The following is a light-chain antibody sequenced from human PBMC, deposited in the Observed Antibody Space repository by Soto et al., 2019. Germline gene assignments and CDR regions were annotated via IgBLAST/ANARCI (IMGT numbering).Light chain of an antibody. CDR3: QQDYNSPWT. Sequence: IQVSESPSSLSASVGDRVPITGRASQGISNDLDWYQQKPGKAPKRLIYAASSLQSGVPSRFSGSGSGTDFTLTISSLQPEDFATYYCQQDYNSPWTFGQGTKVDIK. V-gene: IGKV1-6*01. CDR1: QGISND. J-gene: IGKJ1*01. CDR2: AAS.